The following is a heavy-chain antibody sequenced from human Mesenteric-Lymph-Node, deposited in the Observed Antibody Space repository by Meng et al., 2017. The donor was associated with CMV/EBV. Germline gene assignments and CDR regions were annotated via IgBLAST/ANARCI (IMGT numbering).Heavy chain of an antibody. CDR2: ISSRSATL. CDR3: ARDVTLPDRVQTFDS. CDR1: GFSFSLYS. D-gene: IGHD3-10*01. Sequence: GGSLRLSCAASGFSFSLYSMNWVRQVPGKGLEWASYISSRSATLYYTDSVQGRFTVSRDDARNSLYLDMNNLRAEDTGIYYCARDVTLPDRVQTFDSWGQGTLVTVSS. J-gene: IGHJ4*02. V-gene: IGHV3-48*04.